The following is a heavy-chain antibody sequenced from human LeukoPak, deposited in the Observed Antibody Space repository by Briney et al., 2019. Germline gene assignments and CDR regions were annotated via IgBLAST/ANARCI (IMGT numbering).Heavy chain of an antibody. Sequence: GGSLRLSCAASGFTFSRFAMSWVRQAPGKGLEWVSGFSGSGGSTYYADSVKGRFTISRDNAKNSLYLQMNSLRAEDTAVYYCARPERGYSYGYGPYYFDYWGQGTLVTVSS. CDR1: GFTFSRFA. CDR3: ARPERGYSYGYGPYYFDY. D-gene: IGHD5-18*01. J-gene: IGHJ4*02. V-gene: IGHV3-23*01. CDR2: FSGSGGST.